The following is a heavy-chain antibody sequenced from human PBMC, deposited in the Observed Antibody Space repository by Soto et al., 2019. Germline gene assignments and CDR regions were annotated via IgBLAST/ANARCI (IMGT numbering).Heavy chain of an antibody. CDR1: GYTFSRSG. V-gene: IGHV1-18*01. Sequence: QVQLVQSGAEVKKPGASVKVSCKASGYTFSRSGISWVRQAPGQGLEWMGWMNGYNGNTNYTQKMQGSITMTTDTPTSTAYMELRSLRSDDTAVYYCARMGDVPYYYYGMDVWGQGTTVIVSS. CDR2: MNGYNGNT. D-gene: IGHD3-16*01. J-gene: IGHJ6*02. CDR3: ARMGDVPYYYYGMDV.